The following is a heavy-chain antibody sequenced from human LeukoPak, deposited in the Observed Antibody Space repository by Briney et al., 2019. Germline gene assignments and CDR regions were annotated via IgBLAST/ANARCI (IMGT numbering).Heavy chain of an antibody. D-gene: IGHD6-19*01. CDR1: GGSFSGYY. CDR2: INHSGST. CDR3: GGGWLNLDY. J-gene: IGHJ4*02. Sequence: SETLSLTCAVYGGSFSGYYWSWIRQPPGKGLEWIGEINHSGSTNYNPSLKSRVTTSVDTSKNQFSLKLSSVTAADTAVYYCGGGWLNLDYWGQGTLVTVSS. V-gene: IGHV4-34*01.